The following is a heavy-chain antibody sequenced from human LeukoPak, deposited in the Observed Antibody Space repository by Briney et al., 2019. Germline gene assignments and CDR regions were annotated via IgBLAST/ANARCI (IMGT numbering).Heavy chain of an antibody. J-gene: IGHJ4*02. Sequence: GGSLRLSCAASGFTFSSYAMSWVRQAPGKGLEWVSAISGSGGSTYYADSVKGRFTISRDNSKNTLYLQMNSLRAEDTAVYYCAKNLGMTTVTIIDYWGQGTLVTVSS. V-gene: IGHV3-23*01. CDR1: GFTFSSYA. CDR2: ISGSGGST. CDR3: AKNLGMTTVTIIDY. D-gene: IGHD4-17*01.